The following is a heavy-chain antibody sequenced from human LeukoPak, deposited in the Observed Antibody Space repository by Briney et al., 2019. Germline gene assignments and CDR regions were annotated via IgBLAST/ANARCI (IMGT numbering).Heavy chain of an antibody. Sequence: SETLSLTCTVSGGSVSSGSYFWSWIRQPAGKGLQWIGRIHTSGSTEYNPSLKSRVTISVDTSKNQLSPKLSSVTAADTAVYYCSRGNNYVDFDYWGQGTLVTVSS. CDR2: IHTSGST. CDR1: GGSVSSGSYF. V-gene: IGHV4-61*02. D-gene: IGHD4-11*01. J-gene: IGHJ4*02. CDR3: SRGNNYVDFDY.